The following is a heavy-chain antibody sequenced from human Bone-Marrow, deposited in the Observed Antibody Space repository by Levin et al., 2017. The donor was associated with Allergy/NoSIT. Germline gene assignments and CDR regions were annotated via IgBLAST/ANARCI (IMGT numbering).Heavy chain of an antibody. CDR2: VSAYNGHT. J-gene: IGHJ4*02. Sequence: ASVKVSCKTSGFIFKNYGFIWVRQAPGQGLEWMEWVSAYNGHTNYEVKFHGRVTLSADTSTNTTHMELRSLRSDDTAVYYCARAAQPFTFYDSDGYAYWGQGTPVTVSS. D-gene: IGHD2/OR15-2a*01. V-gene: IGHV1-18*04. CDR3: ARAAQPFTFYDSDGYAY. CDR1: GFIFKNYG.